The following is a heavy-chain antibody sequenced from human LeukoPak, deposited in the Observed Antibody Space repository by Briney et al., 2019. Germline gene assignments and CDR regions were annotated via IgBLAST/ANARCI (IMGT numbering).Heavy chain of an antibody. V-gene: IGHV3-30-3*01. CDR1: GFTFSSYA. CDR3: ARDRTTGTRAFDI. CDR2: ISYDGSNK. Sequence: GGSLRLSCAASGFTFSSYAMHWVRQAPGKGLEWVAVISYDGSNKYYADSVKGRFTISRDNSKNTLYLQMNSLRAEDTAVYYCARDRTTGTRAFDIWGQGTMVTVSS. J-gene: IGHJ3*02. D-gene: IGHD1-1*01.